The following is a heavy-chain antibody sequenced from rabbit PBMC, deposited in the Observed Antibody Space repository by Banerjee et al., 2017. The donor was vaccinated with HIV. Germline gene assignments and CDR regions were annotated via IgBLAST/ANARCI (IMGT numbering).Heavy chain of an antibody. J-gene: IGHJ6*01. Sequence: QSLEESGGDLVKPGASLTLTCTASGWDFSTYSMGWVRQAPGKGLEWIATITTGSSGRTYYASWAKGRFTITKTSSTTVTLQLTSLTDADTATYFCAREASSSGVYYGMDLWGQGTLVTVS. CDR1: GWDFSTYS. CDR2: ITTGSSGRT. V-gene: IGHV1S40*01. D-gene: IGHD1-1*01. CDR3: AREASSSGVYYGMDL.